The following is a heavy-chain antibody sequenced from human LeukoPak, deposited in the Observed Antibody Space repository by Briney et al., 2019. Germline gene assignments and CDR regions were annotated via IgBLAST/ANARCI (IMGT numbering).Heavy chain of an antibody. D-gene: IGHD1-26*01. V-gene: IGHV3-53*01. CDR3: ARDGGGAYSLAFDI. CDR2: IYSGGST. J-gene: IGHJ3*02. CDR1: GFTFSSYS. Sequence: GGSLRLSCAASGFTFSSYSMNWVRQAPGKGLEWVSLIYSGGSTNYVDSVKGRFTISRDNSKNTLYLQMNNLRAEDTAVYHCARDGGGAYSLAFDIWGQGTLVTVSS.